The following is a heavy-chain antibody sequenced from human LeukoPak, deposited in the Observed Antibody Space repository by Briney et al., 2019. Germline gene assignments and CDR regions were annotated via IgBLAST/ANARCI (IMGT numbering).Heavy chain of an antibody. J-gene: IGHJ4*02. D-gene: IGHD3-22*01. CDR2: VSGSGGST. Sequence: HAGGSLRLSCAASGFTFSRYAMSWARQAPGKGLECVSAVSGSGGSTYYAEFLKRRFTISRDNPKNTLYLQMNSMRAEDTAVYYCAKTLDYYDSSGYYYFDYWGQGTLVTVSS. CDR3: AKTLDYYDSSGYYYFDY. CDR1: GFTFSRYA. V-gene: IGHV3-23*01.